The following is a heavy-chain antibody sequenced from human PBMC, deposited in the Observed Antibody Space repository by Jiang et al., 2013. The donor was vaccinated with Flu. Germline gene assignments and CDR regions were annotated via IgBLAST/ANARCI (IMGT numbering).Heavy chain of an antibody. CDR2: ISPYSGDT. J-gene: IGHJ4*02. CDR1: GYTFTAYG. Sequence: GAEVKKPGASVRVSCKASGYTFTAYGITWVRQAPGQGLEWLGWISPYSGDTDSTQKFQGRVTLTTDTSTSTAYMELRGLRPDDTAVYYXARGHVPAGIWGQGTLVTVSS. CDR3: ARGHVPAGI. V-gene: IGHV1-18*04. D-gene: IGHD2-2*01.